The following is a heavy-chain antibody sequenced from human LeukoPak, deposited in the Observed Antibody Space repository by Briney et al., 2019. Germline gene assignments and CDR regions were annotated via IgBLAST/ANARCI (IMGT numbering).Heavy chain of an antibody. CDR3: AKGIQPWGDYYYGMDV. V-gene: IGHV3-30*18. Sequence: GGSLRLSCAASRFTFSTYGMHWVRQAPGKGLEWVSVISYDGNNKYYADSVRGRFTISRDSSKNTLYLQMNSLRAEDTAVYYCAKGIQPWGDYYYGMDVWGQGTTVTVSS. J-gene: IGHJ6*02. CDR2: ISYDGNNK. CDR1: RFTFSTYG. D-gene: IGHD5-18*01.